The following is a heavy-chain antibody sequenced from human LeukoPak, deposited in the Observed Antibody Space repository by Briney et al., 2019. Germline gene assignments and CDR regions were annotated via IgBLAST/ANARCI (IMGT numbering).Heavy chain of an antibody. Sequence: ASVKVSCKASGGTFSSYAISWVRQAPGQGLEWMGGIIPICGTANYAQKFQARVTITADESKSTAYLELSSLRSEDTAVYYCARIGGWYVSGQYWFDPWGQGNLVTVSS. J-gene: IGHJ5*02. CDR2: IIPICGTA. D-gene: IGHD6-19*01. CDR1: GGTFSSYA. CDR3: ARIGGWYVSGQYWFDP. V-gene: IGHV1-69*01.